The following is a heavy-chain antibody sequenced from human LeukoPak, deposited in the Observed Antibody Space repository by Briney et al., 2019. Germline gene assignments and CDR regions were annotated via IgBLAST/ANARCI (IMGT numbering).Heavy chain of an antibody. J-gene: IGHJ4*02. Sequence: PSETLSLTCTVSGGSISSHYWSWIRQPAGKGLEWIGRFFTGGSTDYNPSLKSRVTMSVDTSKNQFSLKLSSVTAADTAVYYCARDAAIAARSFDYWGQGTLVTVSS. CDR1: GGSISSHY. D-gene: IGHD6-6*01. V-gene: IGHV4-4*07. CDR2: FFTGGST. CDR3: ARDAAIAARSFDY.